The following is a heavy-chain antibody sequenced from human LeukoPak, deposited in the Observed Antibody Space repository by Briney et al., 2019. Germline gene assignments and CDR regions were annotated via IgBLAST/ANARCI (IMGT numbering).Heavy chain of an antibody. D-gene: IGHD2-2*01. CDR3: ARDYCSSTSCKGDFDY. CDR2: ISTTGST. V-gene: IGHV4-61*02. CDR1: GGSISSGSYY. Sequence: PSQTLSLTCTVSGGSISSGSYYWTWIRQPAGKGLEWIGRISTTGSTNYNPSHKSRVTISVDTSKNQFSLKLSSVTAADTAVYYCARDYCSSTSCKGDFDYWGQGTLVTVSS. J-gene: IGHJ4*02.